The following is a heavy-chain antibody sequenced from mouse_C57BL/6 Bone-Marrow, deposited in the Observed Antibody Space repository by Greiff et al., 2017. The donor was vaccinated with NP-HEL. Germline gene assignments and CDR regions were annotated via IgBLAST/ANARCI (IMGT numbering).Heavy chain of an antibody. J-gene: IGHJ2*01. CDR3: ARSGDGYGSYFDY. Sequence: VKLMESGAELVRPGASVKLSCKASGYTFTDYYINWVKQRPGQGLEWIARIYPGSGNTYYNEKFKGKATLTAEKSSSTAYMQLSSLTSEDSAVYFYARSGDGYGSYFDYWGQGTTLTVSS. V-gene: IGHV1-76*01. D-gene: IGHD2-2*01. CDR2: IYPGSGNT. CDR1: GYTFTDYY.